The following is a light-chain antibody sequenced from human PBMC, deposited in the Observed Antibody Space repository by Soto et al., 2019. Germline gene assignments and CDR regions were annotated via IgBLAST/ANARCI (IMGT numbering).Light chain of an antibody. CDR3: CSYAGFRTYV. CDR1: SNDVGGYNF. J-gene: IGLJ1*01. Sequence: QSVLTQPASVSGSPGQSIIFSCSGSSNDVGGYNFVSWYQHHPDKAPTVIIYEGTKRPSGLSTRFSGSKSGNTASLTISGLQAEDEADYYCCSYAGFRTYVIGSGTKVTVL. V-gene: IGLV2-23*01. CDR2: EGT.